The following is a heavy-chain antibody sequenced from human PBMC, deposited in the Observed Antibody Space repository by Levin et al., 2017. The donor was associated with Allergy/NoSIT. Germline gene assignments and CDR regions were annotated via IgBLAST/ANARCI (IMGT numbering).Heavy chain of an antibody. CDR1: GFTFSSYW. V-gene: IGHV3-7*01. CDR3: ARYQRITMIVVDNDAFDI. D-gene: IGHD3-22*01. J-gene: IGHJ3*02. CDR2: IKQDGSEK. Sequence: GESLKISCAASGFTFSSYWMSWVRQAPGKGLEWVANIKQDGSEKYYVDSVKGRFTISRDNAKNSLYLQMNSLRAEDTAVYYCARYQRITMIVVDNDAFDIWGQGTMVTVSS.